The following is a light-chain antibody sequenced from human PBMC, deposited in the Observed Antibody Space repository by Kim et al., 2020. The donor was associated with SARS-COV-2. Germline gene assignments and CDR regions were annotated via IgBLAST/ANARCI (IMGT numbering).Light chain of an antibody. V-gene: IGLV3-1*01. CDR3: QAWDSRTYVV. CDR2: QDT. CDR1: KLGDKY. Sequence: SYELTQPPSVSVSPGQTASITCSGDKLGDKYACWYQQKPGQSPVLVIYQDTKRPSGIPERFSGSNSGNTATVTISGTQAMDEADYYCQAWDSRTYVVFGGGTQLTVL. J-gene: IGLJ2*01.